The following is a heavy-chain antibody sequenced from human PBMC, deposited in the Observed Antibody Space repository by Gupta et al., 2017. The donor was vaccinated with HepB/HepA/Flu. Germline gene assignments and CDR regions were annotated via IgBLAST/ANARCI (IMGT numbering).Heavy chain of an antibody. D-gene: IGHD3-9*01. CDR1: GFTFNNYW. CDR3: ARDANYDSLSWFDP. J-gene: IGHJ5*02. Sequence: EAQLVESGGGLVQPGGSLRLSCAASGFTFNNYWMHWVRQAPGTGLEWVANINQDGSKMYYVGSVRGRFTISRDNANNSLFLQMNSLRAEDTAVYYCARDANYDSLSWFDPWGQGTLVTVSS. CDR2: INQDGSKM. V-gene: IGHV3-7*01.